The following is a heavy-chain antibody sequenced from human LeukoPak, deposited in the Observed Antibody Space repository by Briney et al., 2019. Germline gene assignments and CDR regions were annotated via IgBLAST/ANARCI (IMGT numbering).Heavy chain of an antibody. D-gene: IGHD6-19*01. CDR3: AKGGAVPGRDY. CDR2: IYSGGST. Sequence: GGSLRLSCAASGFTVSSNYMSWVRQAPGKGLEWVSIIYSGGSTFYADSVKGRFTISRDNSKNTLYLQMNSLRGEDTAVYYCAKGGAVPGRDYWGQGTLVTVSS. V-gene: IGHV3-53*05. CDR1: GFTVSSNY. J-gene: IGHJ4*02.